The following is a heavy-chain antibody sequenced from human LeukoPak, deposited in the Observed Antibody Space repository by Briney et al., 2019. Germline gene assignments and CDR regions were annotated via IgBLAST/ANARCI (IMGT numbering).Heavy chain of an antibody. Sequence: PGGSLRLSCAASGFAFNTYTMNWVRQAPGKGLEWVSSIRSTGSSVYYADSVKGRFTISRDNAKNSLYLQMNSLRAEDTAVYYCVRVAGYCNSISNCYSDYWGQGTLVPVSS. CDR3: VRVAGYCNSISNCYSDY. D-gene: IGHD2-2*01. CDR1: GFAFNTYT. V-gene: IGHV3-21*01. J-gene: IGHJ4*02. CDR2: IRSTGSSV.